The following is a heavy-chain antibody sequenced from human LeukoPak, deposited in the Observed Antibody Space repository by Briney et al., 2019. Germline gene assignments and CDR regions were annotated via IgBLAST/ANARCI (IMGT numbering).Heavy chain of an antibody. Sequence: GGSLRLSCVASGFTFNNYWMTWVRQAPGKGLGWVANIRHDGSARYYGDSVKGRFTISRDDAKNSLFLQMNSLRADDTALYYCARDNSGFDYWGQGTLVTVSS. V-gene: IGHV3-7*01. CDR3: ARDNSGFDY. CDR2: IRHDGSAR. D-gene: IGHD6-19*01. J-gene: IGHJ4*02. CDR1: GFTFNNYW.